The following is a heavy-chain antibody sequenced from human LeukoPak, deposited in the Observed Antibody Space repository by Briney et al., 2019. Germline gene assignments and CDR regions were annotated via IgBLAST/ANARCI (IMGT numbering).Heavy chain of an antibody. Sequence: PGGSLRLSCAASGFTFSSYAMHWVRQAPGKGLEWVAVISYDGSNKYYADSVKGRFTISRDNSKNTLYLQMNSLRAEDTAVYYCARDKEASSWYVGIDYWGQGTLVTVSS. CDR2: ISYDGSNK. V-gene: IGHV3-30-3*01. CDR1: GFTFSSYA. CDR3: ARDKEASSWYVGIDY. D-gene: IGHD6-13*01. J-gene: IGHJ4*02.